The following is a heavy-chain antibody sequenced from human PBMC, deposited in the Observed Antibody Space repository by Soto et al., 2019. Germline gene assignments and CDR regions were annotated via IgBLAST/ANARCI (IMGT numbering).Heavy chain of an antibody. V-gene: IGHV1-18*01. CDR2: ISVYNGNT. J-gene: IGHJ4*02. Sequence: ASVKVSCKSSGYPFTHYGITWIRQAPGQGLEWMGWISVYNGNTNYAQKFQGRVTMTTDTSTTTAYMELRSLRSDDTAVYYCAREDNSDYYYGGFDYWGQGTLVTVSS. CDR1: GYPFTHYG. D-gene: IGHD3-22*01. CDR3: AREDNSDYYYGGFDY.